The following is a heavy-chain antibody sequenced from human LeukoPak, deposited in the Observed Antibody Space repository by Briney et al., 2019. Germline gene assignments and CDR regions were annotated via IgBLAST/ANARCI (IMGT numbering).Heavy chain of an antibody. CDR3: ARDGSGWPQNYYYYMDV. D-gene: IGHD6-19*01. J-gene: IGHJ6*03. CDR1: GYSFNSQG. CDR2: INTDSGNP. V-gene: IGHV7-4-1*02. Sequence: GASVKVSCKASGYSFNSQGMNWVRQAPGQGLEWMGWINTDSGNPTYAQGFTGRFVFSLDSSVSTAYLQISSLKAEDTAVYYCARDGSGWPQNYYYYMDVWGKGTTVTVSS.